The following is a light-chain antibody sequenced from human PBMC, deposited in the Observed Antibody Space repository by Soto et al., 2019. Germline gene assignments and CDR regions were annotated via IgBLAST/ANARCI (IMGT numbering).Light chain of an antibody. J-gene: IGKJ4*01. V-gene: IGKV1-5*03. CDR2: KAS. Sequence: DIQMTQSPSTLSASVGDRVTITCRASQGISSWLAWYQQKPGEAPKLLIYKASSLESGVPSRFSGSGSATEFTLTISSLQPDDFATYYCQQYNSYPLTFGGGTKVEIK. CDR3: QQYNSYPLT. CDR1: QGISSW.